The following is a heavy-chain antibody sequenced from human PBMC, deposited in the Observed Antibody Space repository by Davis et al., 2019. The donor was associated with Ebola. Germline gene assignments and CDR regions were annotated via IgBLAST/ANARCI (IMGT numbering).Heavy chain of an antibody. J-gene: IGHJ6*02. CDR2: IYSGGST. D-gene: IGHD6-19*01. V-gene: IGHV3-53*01. CDR3: AKLEQWLVYYYYYGMDV. Sequence: GGSLRLSCAASGFTVSSNYMSWVRQAPGKGLEWVSVIYSGGSTYYADSVKGRFTISRDNSKNTLYLQLNSLRAEDTAVYYCAKLEQWLVYYYYYGMDVRGQGTTVTVSS. CDR1: GFTVSSNY.